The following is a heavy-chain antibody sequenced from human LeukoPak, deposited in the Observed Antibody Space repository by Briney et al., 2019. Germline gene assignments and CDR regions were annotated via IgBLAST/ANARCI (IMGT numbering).Heavy chain of an antibody. CDR2: IILIFGTA. CDR3: ATASQSIVLMVYAKGGAFDI. J-gene: IGHJ3*02. CDR1: GGTFSSYA. V-gene: IGHV1-69*06. Sequence: ASVKVSCKASGGTFSSYAISWVRQAPGQGLEWMGGIILIFGTANYAQKFQGRVTITADKSTSTAYMELSSLRSEDTAVYYCATASQSIVLMVYAKGGAFDIWGQGTMVTVSS. D-gene: IGHD2-8*01.